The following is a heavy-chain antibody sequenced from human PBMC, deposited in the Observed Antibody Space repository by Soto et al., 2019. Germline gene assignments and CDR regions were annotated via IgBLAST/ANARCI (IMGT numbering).Heavy chain of an antibody. Sequence: SETLSLTCAVSGGSISSGGYSWSWIRQPPGKGLEWIGYIYHSGSTYYNPSLKSRVTISVDRSKNQFSLKLSSVTAADTAVYYCARVGGIYDSSGYYFDYWGQGTLVTVSS. CDR3: ARVGGIYDSSGYYFDY. CDR2: IYHSGST. CDR1: GGSISSGGYS. J-gene: IGHJ4*02. D-gene: IGHD3-22*01. V-gene: IGHV4-30-2*01.